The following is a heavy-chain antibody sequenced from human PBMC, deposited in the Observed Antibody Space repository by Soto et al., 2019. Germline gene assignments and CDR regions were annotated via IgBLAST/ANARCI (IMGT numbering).Heavy chain of an antibody. V-gene: IGHV1-69*13. CDR3: ARVRGPLAVVTHYGMDV. CDR1: GGTFSSYA. D-gene: IGHD2-21*02. Sequence: GASVKVSCKASGGTFSSYAISWVRQAPGQGLEWMGGIIPIFGTANYAQKFQGRVTITADESTSTAYMELSSLRSEDTAVYYCARVRGPLAVVTHYGMDVWGQGTTVTVSS. J-gene: IGHJ6*02. CDR2: IIPIFGTA.